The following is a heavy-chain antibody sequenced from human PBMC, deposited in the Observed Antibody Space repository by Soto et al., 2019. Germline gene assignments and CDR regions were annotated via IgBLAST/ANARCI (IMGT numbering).Heavy chain of an antibody. CDR2: INAGNGNT. V-gene: IGHV1-3*01. D-gene: IGHD3-10*01. CDR1: GYTFTSYA. CDR3: ARSGSGSLHPFDY. J-gene: IGHJ4*02. Sequence: ASVKVSCKASGYTFTSYAMHWVRQAPGQRLEWMGWINAGNGNTKYSQKFQGRVTITRDTSASTAYMELSSLRSEDTAVYYCARSGSGSLHPFDYWGQGTLVTVSS.